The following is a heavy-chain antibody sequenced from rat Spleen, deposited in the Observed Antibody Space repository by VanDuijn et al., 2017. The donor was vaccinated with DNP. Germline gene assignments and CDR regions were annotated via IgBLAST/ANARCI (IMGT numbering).Heavy chain of an antibody. Sequence: EVHLVESGGGLVQPGRSMKLSCVASGFTFSSSWMFWIRQAPGKGLEWVASINTDGGSTFYPDSVKGRFTISRDNVENTVYLQMNSLRSEDTATYYCASWNPIASISTSNYWGQGVMVTVSS. V-gene: IGHV5-58*01. J-gene: IGHJ2*01. CDR2: INTDGGST. CDR1: GFTFSSSW. CDR3: ASWNPIASISTSNY. D-gene: IGHD1-2*01.